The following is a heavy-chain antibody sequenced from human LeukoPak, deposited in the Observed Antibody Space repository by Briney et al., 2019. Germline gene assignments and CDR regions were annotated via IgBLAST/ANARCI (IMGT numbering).Heavy chain of an antibody. CDR2: IYSSGST. V-gene: IGHV4-59*01. CDR3: ARAYYYGSGSYGLDY. Sequence: SSETLSLTCTVSGGSISSYYWSWIRQPPGKGPEWIGYIYSSGSTNYNPSLKSRLTISVDASKNQFSLKLTSVTAADTAVYYCARAYYYGSGSYGLDYWGQGTLVTVSS. CDR1: GGSISSYY. J-gene: IGHJ4*02. D-gene: IGHD3-10*01.